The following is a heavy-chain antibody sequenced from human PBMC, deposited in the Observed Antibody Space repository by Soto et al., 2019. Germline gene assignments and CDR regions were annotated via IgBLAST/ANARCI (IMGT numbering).Heavy chain of an antibody. Sequence: VGSLRLSCASSVFTFSSYWMSCVRQAPGKWLEWVARINQDGSEKYYVDSVKGRFTISRDNAKNSLYLQMNSLRAEDTAVYYCARDYPGGSYYHYWGQGTLVSVSS. CDR1: VFTFSSYW. D-gene: IGHD1-26*01. CDR3: ARDYPGGSYYHY. V-gene: IGHV3-7*03. CDR2: INQDGSEK. J-gene: IGHJ4*02.